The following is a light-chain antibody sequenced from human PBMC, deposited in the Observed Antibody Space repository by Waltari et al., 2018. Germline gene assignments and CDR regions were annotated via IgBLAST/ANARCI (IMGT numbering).Light chain of an antibody. CDR2: RAS. Sequence: EIVTTQSPATLSVSPGERATLSCRASQSVSSNLAWYQQKPGQAPRLLIYRASTRATDIPARFSGSGSGTEFTLTISSLQSEDFAVYYCQQYNNWPLTFGGGTKVEIK. V-gene: IGKV3-15*01. J-gene: IGKJ4*01. CDR3: QQYNNWPLT. CDR1: QSVSSN.